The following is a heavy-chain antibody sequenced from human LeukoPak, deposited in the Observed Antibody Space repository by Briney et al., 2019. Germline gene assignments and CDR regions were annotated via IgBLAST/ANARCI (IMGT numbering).Heavy chain of an antibody. CDR3: ARVVYDFWSAYDY. CDR1: GFTFSSFS. Sequence: GGSLRLSCAASGFTFSSFSMIWVRQAPGKGLEWVSAISGSGGSTYYADSVKGWFTISRDNSKNTLYLQMNSLRAEDTALYYCARVVYDFWSAYDYWGQGTLVTVSS. V-gene: IGHV3-23*01. D-gene: IGHD3-3*01. J-gene: IGHJ4*02. CDR2: ISGSGGST.